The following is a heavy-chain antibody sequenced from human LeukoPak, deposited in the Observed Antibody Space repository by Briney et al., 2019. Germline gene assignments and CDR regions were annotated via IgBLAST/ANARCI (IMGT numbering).Heavy chain of an antibody. CDR3: ARGKSVFDY. D-gene: IGHD2-8*01. Sequence: ETLSLTCAVYGGSFSGYYWSWIRQPPGKGLEWIGEINHSGSTNYNPSLKSRVTISVDTSENQFSLKLSSVTAADTAVYYCARGKSVFDYWGQGTLVTVSS. CDR1: GGSFSGYY. J-gene: IGHJ4*02. V-gene: IGHV4-34*01. CDR2: INHSGST.